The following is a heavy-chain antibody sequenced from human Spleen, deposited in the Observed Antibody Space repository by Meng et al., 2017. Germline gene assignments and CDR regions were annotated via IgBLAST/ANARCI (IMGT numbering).Heavy chain of an antibody. CDR3: ARSKAVTGARGPAYNYGMDV. CDR1: GYTFTGYY. CDR2: INPNSGGT. V-gene: IGHV1-2*02. Sequence: ASVKVSCKASGYTFTGYYMHWVRQAPGQGLEWMGWINPNSGGTNYAQKFQGRVTMTRDTSISTAYMELSRLRSDETAVYYCARSKAVTGARGPAYNYGMDVWGQGTTVTVSS. J-gene: IGHJ6*02. D-gene: IGHD6-19*01.